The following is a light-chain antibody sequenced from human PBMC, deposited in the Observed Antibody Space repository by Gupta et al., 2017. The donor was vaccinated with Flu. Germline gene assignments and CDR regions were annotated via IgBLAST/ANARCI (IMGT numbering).Light chain of an antibody. J-gene: IGKJ3*01. CDR1: QSLLHSNGYNF. Sequence: ASISCRSSQSLLHSNGYNFLDWYLQKPGQSPQLLIYLGSNRASGVPDRFSGSGSGTDFTLKISRVEAEDVGVYYCMQALQTPFTFGPGTKVDIK. V-gene: IGKV2-28*01. CDR3: MQALQTPFT. CDR2: LGS.